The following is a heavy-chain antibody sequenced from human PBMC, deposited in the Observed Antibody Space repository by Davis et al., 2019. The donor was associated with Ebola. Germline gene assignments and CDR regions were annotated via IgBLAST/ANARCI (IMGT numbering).Heavy chain of an antibody. J-gene: IGHJ4*02. CDR1: GGSFSGYY. CDR3: ARRGYSYGYKY. D-gene: IGHD5-18*01. V-gene: IGHV4-34*01. Sequence: SETLSLTCAVYGGSFSGYYWSWIRQPPGKGLEWIGEINHSGSTNYNPSLKSRVTISVDTPKNQFSLKLSSVTAADTAVYYCARRGYSYGYKYWGQGTLVTVSS. CDR2: INHSGST.